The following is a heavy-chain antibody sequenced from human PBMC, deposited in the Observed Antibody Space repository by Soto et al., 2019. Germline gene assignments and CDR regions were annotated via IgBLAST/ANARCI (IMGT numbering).Heavy chain of an antibody. D-gene: IGHD6-13*01. CDR3: ARDEGSSSWLDF. CDR1: GFTVSIYS. V-gene: IGHV3-48*01. J-gene: IGHJ4*02. Sequence: EVQLVESGGGLVQRGGSLRLSCAASGFTVSIYSMNWVRQAPGKGLEWVSYISSSSSTIHYADSVKGRFTISRDNAKNSLYLQMNSLRAEDTAVYYCARDEGSSSWLDFWGQGTLVTVSS. CDR2: ISSSSSTI.